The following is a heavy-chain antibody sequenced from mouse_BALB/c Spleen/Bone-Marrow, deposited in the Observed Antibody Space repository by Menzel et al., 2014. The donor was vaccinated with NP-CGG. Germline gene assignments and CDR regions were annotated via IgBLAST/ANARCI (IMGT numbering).Heavy chain of an antibody. CDR1: IFNIKDTY. Sequence: DVKLVESGAELVKPGASVKLSCTASIFNIKDTYMHWVKQRPEQGLEWIGRIDPANGNTKYDPKFQGKATITADTSPNTAYLQLSSLTSEDTAVYYCARWEYYAMDYWGQGTSVTVSS. J-gene: IGHJ4*01. CDR3: ARWEYYAMDY. V-gene: IGHV14-3*02. CDR2: IDPANGNT. D-gene: IGHD4-1*01.